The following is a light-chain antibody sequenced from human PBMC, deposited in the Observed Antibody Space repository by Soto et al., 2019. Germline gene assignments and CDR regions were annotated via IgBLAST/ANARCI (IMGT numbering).Light chain of an antibody. J-gene: IGKJ5*01. CDR2: AAS. CDR3: QQSYSTIT. Sequence: DIHMTQSTSSLSASVGDRVTIACRASQSISSYLNWYQQKPGKAPKLLIYAASSLQSGVPSRFSGGGSGTDSTLTISSLQPEDFATYYCQQSYSTITFGQGTRLEI. V-gene: IGKV1-39*01. CDR1: QSISSY.